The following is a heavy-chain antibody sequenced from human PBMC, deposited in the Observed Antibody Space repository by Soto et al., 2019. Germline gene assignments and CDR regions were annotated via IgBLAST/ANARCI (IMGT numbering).Heavy chain of an antibody. V-gene: IGHV4-39*01. J-gene: IGHJ4*02. CDR1: GGSISSSSYY. CDR3: ATLWFGEGNY. CDR2: IYYSGST. D-gene: IGHD3-10*01. Sequence: QLQLQESGPGLVKPSETLSLTCTVSGGSISSSSYYWGWIRQPPGKGLEWIGSIYYSGSTYYNPSLKSRVTISVDTSKNQFSLKLSTVTAVDTAVYYCATLWFGEGNYWGQGTLVTVSS.